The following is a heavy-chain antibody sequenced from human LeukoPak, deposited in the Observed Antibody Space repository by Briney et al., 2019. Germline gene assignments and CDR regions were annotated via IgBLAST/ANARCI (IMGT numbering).Heavy chain of an antibody. CDR1: GGSISSSSYY. J-gene: IGHJ4*02. V-gene: IGHV4-39*02. Sequence: LETLSLTCTVSGGSISSSSYYWGWIRQPPGKGLEWIGSIYYSGSTYYNPSLKSRVTISVDTSKNQFSLKLSSVTAADTAVYYCARDVLRGYSCGLDSWGQGTLVTVSS. CDR3: ARDVLRGYSCGLDS. D-gene: IGHD5-18*01. CDR2: IYYSGST.